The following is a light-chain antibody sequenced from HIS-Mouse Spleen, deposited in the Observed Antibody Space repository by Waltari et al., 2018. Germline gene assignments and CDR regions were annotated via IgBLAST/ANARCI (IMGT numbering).Light chain of an antibody. CDR3: QQYDNLLLT. CDR2: DAS. V-gene: IGKV1-33*01. Sequence: DIQMTQSPSSLSASVGYRVTITCQASQDISNHLNWYQQKPGKAPKLLIYDASNLETGVPSRFSGSGSGTDFTFTISSLQPEDIATYYCQQYDNLLLTFGGGTKVEIK. J-gene: IGKJ4*01. CDR1: QDISNH.